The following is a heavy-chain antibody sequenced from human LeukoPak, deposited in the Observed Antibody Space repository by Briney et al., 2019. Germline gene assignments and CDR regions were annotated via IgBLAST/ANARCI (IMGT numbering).Heavy chain of an antibody. J-gene: IGHJ4*02. D-gene: IGHD6-19*01. V-gene: IGHV3-30*01. CDR2: ISYDGSNK. Sequence: GRSLRLSCAASGFTFSSYANHWVRQAPVTGLKSEGLISYDGSNKYYAVSVKGRFTISRDNSKTTLYLQMNSLRAEDPAVYYCARARSGWYLGQFDYWGQGTLVTVSS. CDR3: ARARSGWYLGQFDY. CDR1: GFTFSSYA.